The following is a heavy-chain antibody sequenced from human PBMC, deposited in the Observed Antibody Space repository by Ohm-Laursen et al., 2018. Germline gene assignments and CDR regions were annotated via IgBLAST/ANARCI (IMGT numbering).Heavy chain of an antibody. Sequence: SLRLSCAASGFTFSSYGMHWVRQAPGKGLEWVAVISYDGSNKYYADSVKGRFTISRDNSKNTLYLQMNSLRAEDTAVYYCARELAVAGTKWFDPWGQGTLVTVSS. CDR3: ARELAVAGTKWFDP. D-gene: IGHD6-19*01. CDR1: GFTFSSYG. J-gene: IGHJ5*02. CDR2: ISYDGSNK. V-gene: IGHV3-30*03.